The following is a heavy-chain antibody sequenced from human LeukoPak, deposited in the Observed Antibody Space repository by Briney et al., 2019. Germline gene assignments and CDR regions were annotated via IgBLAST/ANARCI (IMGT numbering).Heavy chain of an antibody. CDR1: GGTFSSYA. Sequence: ASAKVSCKASGGTFSSYAISWVRQAPGQGLEWMGGIIPIFGTANYAQKFQGRVTITADKSTSTAYMELSSLRSEDTAVYYCARSYCSSTSCYALFDYWGQGTLVTVSS. CDR3: ARSYCSSTSCYALFDY. CDR2: IIPIFGTA. D-gene: IGHD2-2*01. V-gene: IGHV1-69*06. J-gene: IGHJ4*02.